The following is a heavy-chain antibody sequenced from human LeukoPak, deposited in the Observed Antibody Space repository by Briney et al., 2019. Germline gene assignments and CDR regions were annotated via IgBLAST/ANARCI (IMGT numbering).Heavy chain of an antibody. J-gene: IGHJ4*02. CDR2: IIPIFGTA. D-gene: IGHD5-18*01. Sequence: SVKVSCKASRGTFSSYAISWLRQAPGQGLEWMGRIIPIFGTANYAQKFQGRVTITTDESTVTAYMELSSLRSEDTAVYYCARDGNEDTAMARYWGQGTLVTVSS. V-gene: IGHV1-69*05. CDR1: RGTFSSYA. CDR3: ARDGNEDTAMARY.